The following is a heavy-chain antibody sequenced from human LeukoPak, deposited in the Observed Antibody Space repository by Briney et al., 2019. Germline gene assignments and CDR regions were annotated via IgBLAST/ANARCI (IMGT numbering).Heavy chain of an antibody. J-gene: IGHJ6*02. V-gene: IGHV1-18*01. D-gene: IGHD3-10*01. CDR1: GYTFTSYG. CDR2: ISAYNGNT. CDR3: ARVGSDYYGSGDYYYYGMDV. Sequence: ASVKVSCKASGYTFTSYGISWVRQAPGQGLEWMGWISAYNGNTNYAQKLQGRVTMTTDTSTSTAYMELRRLRSDDTAVYYCARVGSDYYGSGDYYYYGMDVWGQGTTVTVSS.